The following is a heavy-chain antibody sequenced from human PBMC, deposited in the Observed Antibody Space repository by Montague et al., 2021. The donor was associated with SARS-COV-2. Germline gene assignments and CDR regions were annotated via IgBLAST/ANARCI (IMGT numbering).Heavy chain of an antibody. V-gene: IGHV4-31*03. J-gene: IGHJ6*02. D-gene: IGHD5-24*01. CDR2: IYYSGST. CDR1: GGSISSGGYY. Sequence: TLSLTCTVSGGSISSGGYYWSWIRQHPGKGLEWIGYIYYSGSTYYSPSLKSRVTISGDTSKDQFSLKLSSVTAADTAVYYCARVSVEMATMGVYYYYGMDVWGQGTTVTVSS. CDR3: ARVSVEMATMGVYYYYGMDV.